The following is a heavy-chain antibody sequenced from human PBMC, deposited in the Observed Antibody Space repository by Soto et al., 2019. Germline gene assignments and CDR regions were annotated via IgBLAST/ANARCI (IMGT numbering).Heavy chain of an antibody. Sequence: ASVKVSCKASGYTFTGYYMHWVRQAPGQGLEWMGWINPNSGGANYAQKFQGRVTMTRDTSISTAYMELSRLRSDDTAVYYCARGYYDSSGYYPGVWGQGTLVTVSS. V-gene: IGHV1-2*02. CDR3: ARGYYDSSGYYPGV. CDR2: INPNSGGA. J-gene: IGHJ4*02. D-gene: IGHD3-22*01. CDR1: GYTFTGYY.